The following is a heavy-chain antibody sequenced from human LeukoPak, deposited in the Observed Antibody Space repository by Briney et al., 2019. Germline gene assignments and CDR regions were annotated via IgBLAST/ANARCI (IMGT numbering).Heavy chain of an antibody. D-gene: IGHD6-13*01. V-gene: IGHV3-9*01. CDR2: ISWNSGSI. Sequence: PGGSLRLSCAASGFTFDDYAMHWVRQAPGKGLEWVSGISWNSGSIGYADSVKGRFTISRDNAKNTLYLQMNSLRAEDTAVYYCTSHSSSWYEWYFQHWGQGTLVTVSS. J-gene: IGHJ1*01. CDR3: TSHSSSWYEWYFQH. CDR1: GFTFDDYA.